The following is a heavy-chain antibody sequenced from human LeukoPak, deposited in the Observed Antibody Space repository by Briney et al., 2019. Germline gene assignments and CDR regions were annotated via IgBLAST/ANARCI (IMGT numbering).Heavy chain of an antibody. CDR3: AKDYYGSGSSSYYYGMDV. J-gene: IGHJ6*02. D-gene: IGHD3-10*01. Sequence: TGGSLRLSCAASGFTFSSYAMSWVRQAPGKGLEWVSAISGSGGSTYYADSVKGRFTISRDNSKNTLYLQMNSLRAEDTAVYYCAKDYYGSGSSSYYYGMDVWGQGTTVTVSS. CDR1: GFTFSSYA. V-gene: IGHV3-23*01. CDR2: ISGSGGST.